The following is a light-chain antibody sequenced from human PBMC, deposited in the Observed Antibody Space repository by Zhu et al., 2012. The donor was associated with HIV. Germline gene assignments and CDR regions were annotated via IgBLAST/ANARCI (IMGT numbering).Light chain of an antibody. J-gene: IGKJ4*01. CDR3: QQRSSWPLT. V-gene: IGKV3-11*01. Sequence: IVLTQSPATLSLSPGERATVSCRASGSVRSFLAWYQQKPGQAPRLLIYDTSKRATGIPARFSGSGSGTDFTHTISSLEPEDFALYYCQQRSSWPLTFGGGTKVEIK. CDR2: DTS. CDR1: GSVRSF.